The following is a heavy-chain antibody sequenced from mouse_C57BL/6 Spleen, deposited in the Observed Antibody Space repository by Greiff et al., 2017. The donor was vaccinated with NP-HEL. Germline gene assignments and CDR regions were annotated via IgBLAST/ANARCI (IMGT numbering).Heavy chain of an antibody. J-gene: IGHJ4*01. V-gene: IGHV1-39*01. D-gene: IGHD1-1*01. Sequence: VQLQQSGPELVKPGASVKISCKASGYSFTDYNMNWVKQSNGKSLEWIGVINPNYGTTSYNQKFKGKDTLTVDQSYSTAYMQLNSLTSEDSAVYYCASPNYYGSSYRAYYYAMDYWGQGTSVTVSS. CDR2: INPNYGTT. CDR3: ASPNYYGSSYRAYYYAMDY. CDR1: GYSFTDYN.